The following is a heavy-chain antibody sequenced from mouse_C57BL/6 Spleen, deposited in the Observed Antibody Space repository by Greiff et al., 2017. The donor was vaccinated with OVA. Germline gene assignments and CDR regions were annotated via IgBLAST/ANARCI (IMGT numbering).Heavy chain of an antibody. V-gene: IGHV1-42*01. D-gene: IGHD2-13*01. CDR1: GYSFTGYY. Sequence: VQLKESGPELVKPGASVKISCKASGYSFTGYYMNWVKQSPEKSLEWIGEINPSTGGTTYNQKFKAKATLTVDKSSSTAYMQLKSLTSEDSAVYYCARNYGDMDYWGQGTSVTVSS. J-gene: IGHJ4*01. CDR3: ARNYGDMDY. CDR2: INPSTGGT.